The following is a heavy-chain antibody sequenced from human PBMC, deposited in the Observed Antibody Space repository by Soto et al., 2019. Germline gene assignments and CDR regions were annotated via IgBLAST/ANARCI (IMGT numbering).Heavy chain of an antibody. V-gene: IGHV1-18*01. D-gene: IGHD3-10*01. CDR1: GYTFTSYG. CDR2: ISAYNGNT. Sequence: QVQLVQSGAEVKKPGASVKVSCKASGYTFTSYGISWVRQAPGQGLEWMGWISAYNGNTNYAQNLQGRFTMTTDTSTTTAYMERRSLRAEDTAVYYCARNQGGGGLWFGELIPWGQGTLVTVSS. CDR3: ARNQGGGGLWFGELIP. J-gene: IGHJ4*02.